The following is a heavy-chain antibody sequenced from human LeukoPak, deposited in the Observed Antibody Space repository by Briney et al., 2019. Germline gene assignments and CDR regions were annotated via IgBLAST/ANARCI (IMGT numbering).Heavy chain of an antibody. CDR3: ARHGAFYYGLGSSGFDY. CDR1: GYSISSGYY. J-gene: IGHJ4*02. V-gene: IGHV4-38-2*01. D-gene: IGHD3-10*01. Sequence: SETLSLTCAVSGYSISSGYYWGWIRQPPGKGLELLGSMYHSGSTYYNPPLNSRVTISVDTSKSQFSLKLISVTAADTAVYYCARHGAFYYGLGSSGFDYWGQGTLVTVSS. CDR2: MYHSGST.